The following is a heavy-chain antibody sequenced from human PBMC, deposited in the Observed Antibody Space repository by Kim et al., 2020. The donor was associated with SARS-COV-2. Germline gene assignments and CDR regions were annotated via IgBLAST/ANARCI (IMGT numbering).Heavy chain of an antibody. Sequence: GGSLRLSCAASGFTFSSYGMHWVRQAPGKGLEWVAVISYDGSNKYYADSVKGRFTISRDNSKNTLYLQMNSLRAEDTAVYYCAKDLRSSGWLGIVYYYYGMDVWGQGTTVTVSS. D-gene: IGHD6-19*01. V-gene: IGHV3-30*18. CDR2: ISYDGSNK. J-gene: IGHJ6*02. CDR1: GFTFSSYG. CDR3: AKDLRSSGWLGIVYYYYGMDV.